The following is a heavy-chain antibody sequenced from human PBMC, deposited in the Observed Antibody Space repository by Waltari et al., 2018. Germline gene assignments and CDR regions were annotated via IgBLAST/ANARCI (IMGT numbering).Heavy chain of an antibody. CDR3: AKDGGEGYMDV. CDR2: IYSGGSST. V-gene: IGHV3-23*03. CDR1: GFTFSSYA. J-gene: IGHJ6*03. D-gene: IGHD2-21*01. Sequence: EVQLLESGGGLVQPGGSLRLSCAASGFTFSSYAMSWVRQAPGKGLEWVSVIYSGGSSTYYADSGKGRFTISRDNSKNTLYLQMNSLRAEDTAVYYCAKDGGEGYMDVWGKGTTVTVSS.